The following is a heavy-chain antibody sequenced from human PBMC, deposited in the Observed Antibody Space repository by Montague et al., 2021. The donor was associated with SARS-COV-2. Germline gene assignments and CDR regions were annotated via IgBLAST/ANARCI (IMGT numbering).Heavy chain of an antibody. D-gene: IGHD5-12*01. CDR2: FDPEDGEA. V-gene: IGHV1-24*01. CDR3: ATSSAIVATIRGGGNYYYYYGMDV. Sequence: SVKVSCEVSGYTLTELSMHWVRQAPGKGLEWMGGFDPEDGEAIYAQKFQGRVTMTEDTSTDTACMEPSSLRSEDTAVYYCATSSAIVATIRGGGNYYYYYGMDVWGQGTTVTVSS. CDR1: GYTLTELS. J-gene: IGHJ6*02.